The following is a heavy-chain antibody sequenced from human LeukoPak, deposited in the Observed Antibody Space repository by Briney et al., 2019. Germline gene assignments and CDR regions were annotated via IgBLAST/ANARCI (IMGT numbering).Heavy chain of an antibody. CDR2: ISSSSSYI. V-gene: IGHV3-21*01. Sequence: PGGSLRLSCAASGFTFSSYAMSWVRQAPGKGLEWVSSISSSSSYIYYADSVKGRFTISRDNAKNSLYLQMNSLRAEDTAVYYCARARQWLVWKYYFDYWGQGTLVTVSS. J-gene: IGHJ4*02. D-gene: IGHD6-19*01. CDR1: GFTFSSYA. CDR3: ARARQWLVWKYYFDY.